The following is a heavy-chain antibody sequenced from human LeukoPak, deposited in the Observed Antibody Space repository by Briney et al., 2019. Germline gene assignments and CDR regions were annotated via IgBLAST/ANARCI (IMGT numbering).Heavy chain of an antibody. J-gene: IGHJ4*02. CDR1: GGSFSGYY. Sequence: SETLSLTCTVDGGSFSGYYWSWIRQPPGKGLEWIGEINHSGSTNYNPSLKSRVTISVDTSKNQFSLKLSSVTAADTAVYYCARRAHIGSLDYWGQGTLVTVSS. CDR3: ARRAHIGSLDY. V-gene: IGHV4-34*01. CDR2: INHSGST. D-gene: IGHD5-12*01.